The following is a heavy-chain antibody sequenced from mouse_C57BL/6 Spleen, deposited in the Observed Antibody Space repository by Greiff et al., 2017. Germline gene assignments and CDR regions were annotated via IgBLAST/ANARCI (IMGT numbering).Heavy chain of an antibody. CDR2: INPNNGGT. CDR1: GYTFTDYY. D-gene: IGHD2-5*01. CDR3: ASLYSNYGY. Sequence: EVQLQQSGPELVKPGASVKISCKASGYTFTDYYMNWVKQSHGKSLEWIGDINPNNGGTSYNQKFKGKATLTVDKSSSTAYMELRSLTSEDSAVYYCASLYSNYGYWGQGTTLTVSS. J-gene: IGHJ2*01. V-gene: IGHV1-26*01.